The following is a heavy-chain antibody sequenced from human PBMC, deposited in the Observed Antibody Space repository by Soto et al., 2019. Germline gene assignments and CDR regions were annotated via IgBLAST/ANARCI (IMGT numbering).Heavy chain of an antibody. Sequence: QVQRVESGGGVVQPGRSLRLSCAASGFTFNTFGMHWVRQAPGKGLEWVAVTWYDGSKKYYADSVKGRFTISRDNSNNSLYLQMNGLRAEDTAVYYCARGGGSWAEYFQHWGQGTLVTVSS. D-gene: IGHD2-15*01. CDR1: GFTFNTFG. CDR2: TWYDGSKK. V-gene: IGHV3-33*01. CDR3: ARGGGSWAEYFQH. J-gene: IGHJ1*01.